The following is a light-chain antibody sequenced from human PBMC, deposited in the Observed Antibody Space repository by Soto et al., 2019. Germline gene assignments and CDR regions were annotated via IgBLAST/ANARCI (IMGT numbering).Light chain of an antibody. Sequence: QSALTQPPSASGSPGQSVTISCTGTSSDVGGYDRVSWVQQHPGKAPKLIISGVTDRISGVPYRFSGSKSGNTASRTVSGLQAEDEADYYCASYGGRDDMIFGGGTKRTVL. CDR1: SSDVGGYDR. V-gene: IGLV2-8*01. CDR2: GVT. CDR3: ASYGGRDDMI. J-gene: IGLJ2*01.